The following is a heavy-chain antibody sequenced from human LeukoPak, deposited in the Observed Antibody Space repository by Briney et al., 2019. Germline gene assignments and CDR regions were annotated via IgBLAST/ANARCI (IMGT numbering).Heavy chain of an antibody. V-gene: IGHV4-59*01. CDR3: ATSYGSYVVDY. CDR1: GGSINSYF. Sequence: SETLSLTCTVSGGSINSYFLTWIRQPPGEGLEWIGFARSSGGTNYNPSLKSRVTILVDTSKNQFSLKLNSVTAADTAVYYCATSYGSYVVDYWGQGTLVIVSS. J-gene: IGHJ4*02. D-gene: IGHD2-15*01. CDR2: ARSSGGT.